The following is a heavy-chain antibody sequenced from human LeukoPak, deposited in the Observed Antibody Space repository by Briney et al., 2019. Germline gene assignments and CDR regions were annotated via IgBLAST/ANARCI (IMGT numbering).Heavy chain of an antibody. Sequence: GGSLRLSCAASGFTFSSYAMSWVRQAPGKGLEWVANIKQDGSAKYYVDSVRGRFTISRDNAENSVYLQMNSLRAEDTAVYYCARGPLAVWGQGTLVTVSS. CDR1: GFTFSSYA. CDR2: IKQDGSAK. J-gene: IGHJ4*02. CDR3: ARGPLAV. V-gene: IGHV3-7*01. D-gene: IGHD6-19*01.